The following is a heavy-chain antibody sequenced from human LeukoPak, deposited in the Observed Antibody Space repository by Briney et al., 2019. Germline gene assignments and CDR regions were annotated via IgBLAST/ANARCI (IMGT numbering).Heavy chain of an antibody. V-gene: IGHV4-38-2*02. D-gene: IGHD3-10*01. Sequence: SETLSLTCTVSGGSISSYHWSWIRQPPGKGLEWFGSIYHSGSTFYNPSLKSRVTISVDTSKNQFSLKLSSVTAADTAMFYCARGLGPGNWFDPWGQGTLVTVSS. CDR1: GGSISSYH. J-gene: IGHJ5*02. CDR3: ARGLGPGNWFDP. CDR2: IYHSGST.